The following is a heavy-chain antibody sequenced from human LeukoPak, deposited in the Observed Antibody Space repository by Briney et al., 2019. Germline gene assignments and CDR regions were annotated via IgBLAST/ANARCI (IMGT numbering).Heavy chain of an antibody. V-gene: IGHV3-43*01. J-gene: IGHJ3*02. CDR2: ISWDGGST. D-gene: IGHD5-24*01. CDR1: GFTFSSYS. Sequence: GGSLRLSCAASGFTFSSYSMNWVRQAPGKGLEWVSLISWDGGSTYCADSVKGRFTISRDNSKNSLYLQMNSLRTEDTALYYCAKDSWGRDGYSDAFDIWGQGTMVTVSS. CDR3: AKDSWGRDGYSDAFDI.